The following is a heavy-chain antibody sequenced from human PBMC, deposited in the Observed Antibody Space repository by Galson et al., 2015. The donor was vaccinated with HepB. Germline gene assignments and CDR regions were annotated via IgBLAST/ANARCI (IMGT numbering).Heavy chain of an antibody. Sequence: SVKVSCKASGYTFTSYAMHWVRQAPGQRLEWMGWINAGNGNTKYSQKFQGRVTITRDTSASTAYMELSSLRSEDTAVYYCARDLTRGGLYSDYTDYYGMDVWGQGTTVTVSS. CDR1: GYTFTSYA. D-gene: IGHD4-11*01. CDR2: INAGNGNT. CDR3: ARDLTRGGLYSDYTDYYGMDV. V-gene: IGHV1-3*01. J-gene: IGHJ6*02.